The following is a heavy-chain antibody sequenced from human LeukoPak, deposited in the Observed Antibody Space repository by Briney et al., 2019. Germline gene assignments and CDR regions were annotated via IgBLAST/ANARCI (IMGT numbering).Heavy chain of an antibody. Sequence: PSETLSLTCTVSGASITSGPYYWGWIRQPPGMGLEWVSSISSSSSYIYYADSVKGRFTISRDNAKNSLYLQMNSLRAEDTAVYYCARVGILNWFDPWGQGTLVTVSS. CDR2: ISSSSSYI. CDR3: ARVGILNWFDP. CDR1: GASITSGPYY. V-gene: IGHV3-21*01. J-gene: IGHJ5*02.